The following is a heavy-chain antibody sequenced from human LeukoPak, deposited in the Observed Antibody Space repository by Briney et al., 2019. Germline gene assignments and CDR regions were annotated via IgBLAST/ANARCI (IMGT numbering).Heavy chain of an antibody. D-gene: IGHD1-26*01. CDR1: GYTFTGYY. V-gene: IGHV1-2*02. Sequence: VASVKVSFTASGYTFTGYYMHWVRQAPGQGLEWMGWINPNSGGTNYAQKFQGRVTMTRDTSISTAYMELSRLRSDDTAVYYCARGELLRVYYYYYMDVWGKGTTVTISS. CDR3: ARGELLRVYYYYYMDV. J-gene: IGHJ6*03. CDR2: INPNSGGT.